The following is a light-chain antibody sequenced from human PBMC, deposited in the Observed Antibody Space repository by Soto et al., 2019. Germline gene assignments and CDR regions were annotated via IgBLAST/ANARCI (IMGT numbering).Light chain of an antibody. CDR1: EPVSTSF. CDR2: GAS. V-gene: IGKV3-20*01. Sequence: EIVLTQSPGTLSLSPGERATLSCRASEPVSTSFLAWYQQKRGQPPRLLIYGASTRATGVPDRFSGSGSGTDFTLTISELDPEDFAVYYCQQYGSSGTFGQGTKVDIK. CDR3: QQYGSSGT. J-gene: IGKJ1*01.